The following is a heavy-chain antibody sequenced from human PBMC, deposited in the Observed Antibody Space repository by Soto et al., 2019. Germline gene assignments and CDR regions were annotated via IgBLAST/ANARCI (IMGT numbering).Heavy chain of an antibody. V-gene: IGHV1-69*06. J-gene: IGHJ4*02. CDR3: ARDYTPIEYSSSWLGVCDY. CDR2: IIPIFGTA. Sequence: ASVKVSCKASGGTFSSYAISWVRQAPGQGLEWMGGIIPIFGTANYAQKFQGRVTITADKSTSTAYMELSSLRSEDTAVYYCARDYTPIEYSSSWLGVCDYWGQGTLVTVSS. D-gene: IGHD6-13*01. CDR1: GGTFSSYA.